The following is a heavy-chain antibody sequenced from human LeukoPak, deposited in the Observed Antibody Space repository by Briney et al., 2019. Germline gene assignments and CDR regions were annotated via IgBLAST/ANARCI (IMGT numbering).Heavy chain of an antibody. CDR3: ARGCSSTSCYERSSSWFVGWGWPWFDP. Sequence: GASVKVSCKASGYTFTGYYMHWVRQAPGQGLEWMGWMNPNSGNTGYAQKFQGRVTMTRNTSISTAYMELSSLRSEDTAVYYCARGCSSTSCYERSSSWFVGWGWPWFDPWGQGTLVTVSS. J-gene: IGHJ5*02. D-gene: IGHD2-2*01. V-gene: IGHV1-8*02. CDR2: MNPNSGNT. CDR1: GYTFTGYY.